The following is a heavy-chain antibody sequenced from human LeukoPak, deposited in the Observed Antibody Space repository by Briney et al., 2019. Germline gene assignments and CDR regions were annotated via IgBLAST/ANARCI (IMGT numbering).Heavy chain of an antibody. Sequence: PGGSLRLSCAASGFTFSNAWMSWVRQAPGKGLEWVGRIKSKTDGGTTDYAAPVKGRFTISRDDSKNTLYLQMNSLKTEDTAVYYCTTGDFWSGYYFPNHPHYYMDVWGKGTTVTVSS. J-gene: IGHJ6*03. V-gene: IGHV3-15*01. D-gene: IGHD3-3*01. CDR2: IKSKTDGGTT. CDR1: GFTFSNAW. CDR3: TTGDFWSGYYFPNHPHYYMDV.